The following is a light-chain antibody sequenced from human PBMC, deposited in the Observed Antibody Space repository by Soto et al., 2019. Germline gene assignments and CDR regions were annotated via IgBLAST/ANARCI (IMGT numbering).Light chain of an antibody. J-gene: IGKJ4*01. CDR2: KAS. Sequence: DIQMTQSPSTLSASVGDRVTFTCRASQSVNGYLAWYQQKPGKAPKLLIYKASTLERGVPSRFSGSGSGTEFTLTISGLQPDDFSTYYCQHNCSYPLSFGGGATVDIK. CDR1: QSVNGY. V-gene: IGKV1-5*03. CDR3: QHNCSYPLS.